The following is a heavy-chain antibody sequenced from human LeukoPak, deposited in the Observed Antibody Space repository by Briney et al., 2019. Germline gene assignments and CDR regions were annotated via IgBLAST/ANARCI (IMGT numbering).Heavy chain of an antibody. CDR3: ARDTAAAGTGGAFDI. CDR2: IYYSGST. J-gene: IGHJ3*02. V-gene: IGHV4-59*01. Sequence: SETLSLTCTVSGGSISSYYWSWIRQPPGKGLEWIGYIYYSGSTNYNPSLKSRVTISVDTSKNQFSLKLSSVTAADTAVYYCARDTAAAGTGGAFDIWGQGTMVTVSS. CDR1: GGSISSYY. D-gene: IGHD6-13*01.